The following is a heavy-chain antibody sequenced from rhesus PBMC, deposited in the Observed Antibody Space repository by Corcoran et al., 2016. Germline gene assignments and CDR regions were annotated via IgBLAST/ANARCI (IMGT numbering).Heavy chain of an antibody. J-gene: IGHJ4*01. CDR2: IYWDDDK. CDR1: GFSLNTTGMG. CDR3: TRYLRSNFYFDY. V-gene: IGHV2-1*01. Sequence: QVTLKESGPALVKPTQTLTLTCILSGFSLNTTGMGVGWFRQPPGKTLEWLAHIYWDDDKRLSTSLKSRLTISKDKSKNQVVLKMTNMDPVDTATYYCTRYLRSNFYFDYWGQGVLVTVSS. D-gene: IGHD2-15*01.